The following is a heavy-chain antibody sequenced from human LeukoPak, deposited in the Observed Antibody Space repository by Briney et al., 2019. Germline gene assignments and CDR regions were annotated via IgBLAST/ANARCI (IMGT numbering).Heavy chain of an antibody. J-gene: IGHJ4*02. CDR2: MYHSGNT. CDR1: GYSISSGYY. V-gene: IGHV4-38-2*01. CDR3: AKQGPTVVTHFDT. D-gene: IGHD4-23*01. Sequence: PSETLSLTCAVSGYSISSGYYWGGIRQPPGKGLDWIASMYHSGNTYYNPSLKSRVTISVDTSKNQFSLRLSSVTAADTAVYYCAKQGPTVVTHFDTWGQGTLVTVSS.